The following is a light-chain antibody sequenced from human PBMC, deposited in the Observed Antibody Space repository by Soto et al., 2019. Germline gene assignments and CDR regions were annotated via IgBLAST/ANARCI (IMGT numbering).Light chain of an antibody. CDR1: QDISNY. CDR3: QQYDPPGYT. V-gene: IGKV1-33*01. CDR2: DAS. Sequence: DIQMTQSPSSLSASVGDRVTITCQASQDISNYLNWYQQKPGKAPKLLIYDASNLETGVPSRFSGSGSGTDFTFTISSLQPEDIATYYCQQYDPPGYTFGQGTKLEIK. J-gene: IGKJ2*01.